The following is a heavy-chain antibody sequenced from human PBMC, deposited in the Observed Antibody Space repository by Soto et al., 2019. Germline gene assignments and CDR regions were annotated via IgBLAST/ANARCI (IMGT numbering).Heavy chain of an antibody. CDR2: ISGSGGST. Sequence: EVQLLESGGGLVQPGGSLRLSCAASGFTFSSYAMSWVRQAPGKGLEWVSAISGSGGSTYYADSVKGRFTISRDNSKNTLYLQMNSLRAEDTAVYYCAKGGKGITIFGVSRDYFDYLGQGTLVTVSS. J-gene: IGHJ4*02. V-gene: IGHV3-23*01. D-gene: IGHD3-3*01. CDR3: AKGGKGITIFGVSRDYFDY. CDR1: GFTFSSYA.